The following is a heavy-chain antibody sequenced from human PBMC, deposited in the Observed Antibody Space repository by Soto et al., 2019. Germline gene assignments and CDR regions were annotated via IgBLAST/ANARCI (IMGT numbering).Heavy chain of an antibody. V-gene: IGHV3-21*01. D-gene: IGHD5-18*01. CDR1: GFTFSSYS. CDR2: ISSSSSYI. J-gene: IGHJ4*02. CDR3: ARVGYSYGFPINDY. Sequence: ESGGGLVKPGGSLRLSCAASGFTFSSYSMNWVRQAPGKGLEWVSSISSSSSYIYYADSVKGRFTISRDNAKNSLYLQMNSLRAEDTAVYYCARVGYSYGFPINDYWGQGTLVTVSS.